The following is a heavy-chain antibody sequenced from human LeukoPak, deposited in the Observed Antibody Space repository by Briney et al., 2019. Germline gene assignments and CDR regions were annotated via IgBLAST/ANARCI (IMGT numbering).Heavy chain of an antibody. CDR1: KFTFSDYA. CDR2: ISGSGGNT. J-gene: IGHJ3*02. CDR3: ANYYDSGSYAFDI. V-gene: IGHV3-23*01. D-gene: IGHD3-22*01. Sequence: LGGSLRLSCATSKFTFSDYAMSWVRQAPGKGLEWVSVISGSGGNTCYADSVKGRFTISRDNSNNTLSLQMNNLRAEDTAIYYCANYYDSGSYAFDIWGQGTMVTVSS.